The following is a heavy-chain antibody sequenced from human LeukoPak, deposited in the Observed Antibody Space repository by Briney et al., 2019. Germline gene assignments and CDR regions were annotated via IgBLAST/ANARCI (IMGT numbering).Heavy chain of an antibody. CDR2: IYYSGNT. CDR3: AGGSGGYYGEY. Sequence: SETLSLTCTVSGDSISTSNSYWGWIRQPPGKGLEWIGSIYYSGNTYYNASLKSRVTISVDTSKNQFSLKLSSVTAADTAVYYCAGGSGGYYGEYWGQGTLVTVSS. D-gene: IGHD2/OR15-2a*01. CDR1: GDSISTSNSY. J-gene: IGHJ4*02. V-gene: IGHV4-39*07.